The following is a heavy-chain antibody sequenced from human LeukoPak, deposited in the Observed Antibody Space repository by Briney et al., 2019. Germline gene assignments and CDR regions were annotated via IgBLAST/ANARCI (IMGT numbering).Heavy chain of an antibody. D-gene: IGHD4-23*01. CDR1: GGSISSYY. CDR2: INYSGST. Sequence: PSETLSLTCTVSGGSISSYYWNWIRQPPGKGLEWIGYINYSGSTNYNPSLKSRVTISADTSKNQFSLKLSSVTAADTAVYYCARGGGKIDYWGQGTLVTVSS. CDR3: ARGGGKIDY. V-gene: IGHV4-59*01. J-gene: IGHJ4*02.